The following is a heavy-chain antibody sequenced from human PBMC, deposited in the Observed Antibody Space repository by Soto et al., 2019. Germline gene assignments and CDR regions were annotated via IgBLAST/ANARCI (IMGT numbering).Heavy chain of an antibody. Sequence: SETLSLTCTVSGFSISSYYWSWIRQPPGKGLEWIGYIYYSGSTNYNPSLKSRVTISVDTSKNQFSLKLSSVTAADTAVYYCASLSSSSSRLFDYWGQGTLVTVSS. CDR3: ASLSSSSSRLFDY. CDR2: IYYSGST. V-gene: IGHV4-59*08. J-gene: IGHJ4*02. CDR1: GFSISSYY. D-gene: IGHD6-6*01.